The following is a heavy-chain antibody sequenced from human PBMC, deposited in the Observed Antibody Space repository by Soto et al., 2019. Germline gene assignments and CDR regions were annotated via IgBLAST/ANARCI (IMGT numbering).Heavy chain of an antibody. CDR1: GGTFSSYA. D-gene: IGHD2-2*01. CDR2: IIPIFGTA. J-gene: IGHJ6*02. V-gene: IGHV1-69*06. CDR3: ARDPGYLYQLHATSYYYGMDV. Sequence: QVQLVQSGAEVKKPGSSVKVSCKASGGTFSSYAISWVRQAPGQGLEWMGGIIPIFGTANYAQKFQGRVTITADKSTSTAYMELSSLRSEDTAVYYCARDPGYLYQLHATSYYYGMDVWGQGTTVTVSS.